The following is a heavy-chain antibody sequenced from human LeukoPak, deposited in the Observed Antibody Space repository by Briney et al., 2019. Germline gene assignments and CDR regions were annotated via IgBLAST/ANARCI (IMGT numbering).Heavy chain of an antibody. CDR1: GFTVSSNY. Sequence: GGSLRLSCAASGFTVSSNYMSWVRQAPGKGLEWVSVIYSGGSTYYADSVKGRFTISRDNSKNTLYLQMNSLRAEDTAVYYCAKSIVVVPAAMRNYYYYYGMDVWGKGTTVTVSS. CDR2: IYSGGST. V-gene: IGHV3-66*02. CDR3: AKSIVVVPAAMRNYYYYYGMDV. D-gene: IGHD2-2*01. J-gene: IGHJ6*04.